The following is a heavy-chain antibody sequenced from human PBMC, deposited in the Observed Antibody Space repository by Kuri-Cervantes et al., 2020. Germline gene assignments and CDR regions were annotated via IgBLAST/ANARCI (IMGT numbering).Heavy chain of an antibody. CDR2: ISYGGSNK. V-gene: IGHV3-30*18. CDR3: AKDPTFSGWYFDY. Sequence: GESLKISCAASGFTFSSYGMHWVRQAPGKGLEWVAVISYGGSNKYYADSVKGRFTISRDNSKNTLYLQMNSLRAEDTAVYYCAKDPTFSGWYFDYWGQGTLVTVSS. CDR1: GFTFSSYG. J-gene: IGHJ4*02. D-gene: IGHD6-19*01.